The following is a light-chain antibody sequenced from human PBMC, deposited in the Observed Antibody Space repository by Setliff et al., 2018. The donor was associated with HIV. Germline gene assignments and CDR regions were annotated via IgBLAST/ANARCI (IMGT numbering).Light chain of an antibody. CDR1: SSNVGDFNS. Sequence: QSALIQPPSMSGSPGQSVTISCTGSSSNVGDFNSVSWYQQHPGTAPKLLISDIFERPSGVPDRFSGSKSGDTASLTISGLRAEDEADYYCCTFAGTYRVFGSGTKVTVL. V-gene: IGLV2-11*01. J-gene: IGLJ1*01. CDR3: CTFAGTYRV. CDR2: DIF.